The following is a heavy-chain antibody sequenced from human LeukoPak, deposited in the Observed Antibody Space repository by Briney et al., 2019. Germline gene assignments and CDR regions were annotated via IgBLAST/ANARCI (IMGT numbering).Heavy chain of an antibody. CDR2: INHSGST. D-gene: IGHD3-22*01. Sequence: KPSETLSLTCAVYGGSFSGCYWTWIRQPPGKGLEWIGEINHSGSTNYNPSLKSRVTISVDTSKNRFSLKLTSVTAADTAVYYCARGLPLNPGDYDSSGYYYFDYWGQGTLVTVSS. CDR1: GGSFSGCY. V-gene: IGHV4-34*01. CDR3: ARGLPLNPGDYDSSGYYYFDY. J-gene: IGHJ4*02.